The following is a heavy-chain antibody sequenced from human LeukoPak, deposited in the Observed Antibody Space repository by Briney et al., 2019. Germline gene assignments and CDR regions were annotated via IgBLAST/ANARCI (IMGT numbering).Heavy chain of an antibody. Sequence: SETLSLTCTVSGGSIRNYYWSWIREPPGRGLEWIGYIYYSGSTNYNPSLKSRVTISVDTSKNQFSLKLSSVTAADTAVYYCARDPMPKQYCLDDCYSIFEYWGQGTLVTVSS. V-gene: IGHV4-59*01. CDR3: ARDPMPKQYCLDDCYSIFEY. J-gene: IGHJ4*02. CDR1: GGSIRNYY. D-gene: IGHD2-21*02. CDR2: IYYSGST.